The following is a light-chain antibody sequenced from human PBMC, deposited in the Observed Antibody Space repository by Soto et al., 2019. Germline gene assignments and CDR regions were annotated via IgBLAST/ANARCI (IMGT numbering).Light chain of an antibody. CDR3: LQNHNYPRT. V-gene: IGKV1-6*01. CDR2: GAS. J-gene: IGKJ1*01. CDR1: QDISDD. Sequence: AIQMTQSPSSLSASVGDRVTITCRASQDISDDVGWYQQTPGKAPKLLISGASRLQSGVPSRFSGSGSGAAFILTITSLRPEDSATYYCLQNHNYPRTFGQGTKVEI.